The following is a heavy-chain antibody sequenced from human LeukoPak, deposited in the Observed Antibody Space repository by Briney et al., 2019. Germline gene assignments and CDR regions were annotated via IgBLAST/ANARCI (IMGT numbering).Heavy chain of an antibody. CDR2: IRYDGSNK. V-gene: IGHV3-30*02. CDR1: GFTFSSYG. D-gene: IGHD5-12*01. J-gene: IGHJ4*02. CDR3: ARVYGVATIKHFDY. Sequence: GGSLRLSCAASGFTFSSYGMHWVRQAPGKGLEWVAFIRYDGSNKYYADSVKGRFTVSRDNSKNTLYLQMNSLRAADTAVYYCARVYGVATIKHFDYWGQGTLDTVSS.